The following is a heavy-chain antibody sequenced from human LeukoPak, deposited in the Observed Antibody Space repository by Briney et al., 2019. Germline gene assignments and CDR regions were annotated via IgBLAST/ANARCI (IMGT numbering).Heavy chain of an antibody. CDR1: GFTFSSYA. D-gene: IGHD3-10*01. J-gene: IGHJ6*02. Sequence: GGSLRLSCAASGFTFSSYAMIWVRQAPGKGLEWVSAISGSGGSTYYADSVKGRFTISRDNSKNTLYMQMNSLRAEDTAVYYCARGLGGFGRFYYYNMDVWGQGTTVTVSS. V-gene: IGHV3-23*01. CDR3: ARGLGGFGRFYYYNMDV. CDR2: ISGSGGST.